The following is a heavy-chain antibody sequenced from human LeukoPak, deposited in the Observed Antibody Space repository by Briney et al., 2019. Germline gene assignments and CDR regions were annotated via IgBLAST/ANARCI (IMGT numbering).Heavy chain of an antibody. CDR3: AKDLKDLAGYYFDY. Sequence: GGSLRLSCAASGFTFRNYAMSWVRQAPGKGLEWVSGISGSDDSTYYADSVKGRFTISRDNSKNTLYLQMNSLRAEDTAVYYCAKDLKDLAGYYFDYWGQGTLVTVSS. CDR2: ISGSDDST. J-gene: IGHJ4*02. D-gene: IGHD1-14*01. V-gene: IGHV3-23*01. CDR1: GFTFRNYA.